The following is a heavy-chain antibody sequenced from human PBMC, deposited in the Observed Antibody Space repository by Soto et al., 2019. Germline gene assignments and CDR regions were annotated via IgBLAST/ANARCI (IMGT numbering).Heavy chain of an antibody. D-gene: IGHD6-19*01. CDR1: GGSISSSSYY. CDR2: IYYSGST. Sequence: QLQLQESGPGLVKPSETLSLTCTVSGGSISSSSYYWGWIRQPPGKGLEWIGSIYYSGSTYYNPSLKSRVTLSEDTSKNQFSLKLSSVTAADTAVYYCARTLYSSGWYVDYWGQGTLVTVSS. V-gene: IGHV4-39*01. CDR3: ARTLYSSGWYVDY. J-gene: IGHJ4*02.